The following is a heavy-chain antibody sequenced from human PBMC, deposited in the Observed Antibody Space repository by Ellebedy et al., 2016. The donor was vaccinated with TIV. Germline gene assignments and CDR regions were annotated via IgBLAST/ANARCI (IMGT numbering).Heavy chain of an antibody. CDR3: AREGNYDFWSGYYSGYYYYYMDV. D-gene: IGHD3-3*01. CDR2: ISAYNGNT. J-gene: IGHJ6*03. Sequence: ASVKVSXXASGYTFTSYGISWVRQAPRQGLEWMGWISAYNGNTNYAQKLQGRVTMTTDTSTSTAYMELRSLRSDDTAVYYCAREGNYDFWSGYYSGYYYYYMDVWGKGTTVTVSS. V-gene: IGHV1-18*01. CDR1: GYTFTSYG.